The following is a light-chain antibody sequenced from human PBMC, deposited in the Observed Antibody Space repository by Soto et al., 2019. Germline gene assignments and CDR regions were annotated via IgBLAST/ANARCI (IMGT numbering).Light chain of an antibody. J-gene: IGKJ4*01. V-gene: IGKV1-12*01. CDR1: QGISSW. Sequence: DIQMTQPPSSVSASVGDRVTITCRASQGISSWLAWNQQKPGKASKLLIYAASSLQSGVPSRFRGSGSGTDFTLTISSLQPEDFATYYCQQANSFPLTLAGGTMVDIK. CDR3: QQANSFPLT. CDR2: AAS.